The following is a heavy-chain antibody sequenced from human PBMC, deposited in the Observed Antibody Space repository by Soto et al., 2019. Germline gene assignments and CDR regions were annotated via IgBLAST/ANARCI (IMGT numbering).Heavy chain of an antibody. D-gene: IGHD5-18*01. CDR2: MNPNSGNT. CDR1: GDAFTGYD. CDR3: ARGGRIADTVIGYYDYHAMDV. V-gene: IGHV1-8*01. Sequence: ASVKVSCTASGDAFTGYDINWVRHATGQGLEWMGWMNPNSGNTGYAQKFQGRVTMPRTTAISTAYMELSSLRSEGTAVYYCARGGRIADTVIGYYDYHAMDVWGQGTTVTVSS. J-gene: IGHJ6*02.